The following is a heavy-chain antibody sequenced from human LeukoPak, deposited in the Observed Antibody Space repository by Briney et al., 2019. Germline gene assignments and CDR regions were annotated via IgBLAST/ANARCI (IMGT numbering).Heavy chain of an antibody. CDR3: VGHIVVEL. D-gene: IGHD2-2*01. CDR1: GASISSSNW. Sequence: SETLSLTCAVSGASISSSNWWTWDRQPPGKGLEWIGEISHTGITNYNPSLKNRVTVSVDRSKNHFSLSLNSVTAADTAFYYCVGHIVVELWGQGTLVTVSP. V-gene: IGHV4-4*02. J-gene: IGHJ4*02. CDR2: ISHTGIT.